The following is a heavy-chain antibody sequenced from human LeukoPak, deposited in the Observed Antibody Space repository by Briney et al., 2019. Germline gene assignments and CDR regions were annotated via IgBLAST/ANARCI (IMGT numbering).Heavy chain of an antibody. CDR2: IYWDDGK. J-gene: IGHJ4*02. D-gene: IGHD7-27*01. V-gene: IGHV2-5*02. CDR1: GFSLSTSGVG. Sequence: SGPTLVNPTQTLTLTCTFSGFSLSTSGVGVGWIRQPPGKALEWLALIYWDDGKRYSPSLKSRLTITKDTSKNRVVLTMTNMDPVDTATYYCAHRMGTLFDYWGQGTLVTVSS. CDR3: AHRMGTLFDY.